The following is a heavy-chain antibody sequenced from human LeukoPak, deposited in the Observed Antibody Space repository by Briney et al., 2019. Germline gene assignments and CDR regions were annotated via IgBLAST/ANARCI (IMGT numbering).Heavy chain of an antibody. D-gene: IGHD6-13*01. J-gene: IGHJ3*02. CDR2: TYYRSKWYN. Sequence: SQTLSLTCAISGDSVSSNSAAWNWIRQSPSRGLEWLGRTYYRSKWYNDYAVSVKSRITINPDTSKNQFSLQLNSVTPEDTAVYYCARTNPVVGVAAAFDAFDIWGQGTMVTVPS. CDR1: GDSVSSNSAA. V-gene: IGHV6-1*01. CDR3: ARTNPVVGVAAAFDAFDI.